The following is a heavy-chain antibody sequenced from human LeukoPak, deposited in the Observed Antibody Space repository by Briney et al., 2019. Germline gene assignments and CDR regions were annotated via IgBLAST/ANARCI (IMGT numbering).Heavy chain of an antibody. CDR2: IYTSGST. J-gene: IGHJ2*01. CDR1: GGSISSYY. CDR3: ARDRPYGAYWYFDL. Sequence: PSETLSLTCTVSGGSISSYYWSWIRQPPGKGLEWIGRIYTSGSTNYNPSLKSRVTMSVDTSKNQFSLKLSSVTAAGTAVYYCARDRPYGAYWYFDLWGRGTLVTVSS. D-gene: IGHD4-17*01. V-gene: IGHV4-4*07.